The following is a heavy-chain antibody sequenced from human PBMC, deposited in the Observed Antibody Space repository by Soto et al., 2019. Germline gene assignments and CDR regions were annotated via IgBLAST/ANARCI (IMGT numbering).Heavy chain of an antibody. CDR2: ISNDGSNY. Sequence: QVQLVESGGGVVQPGRSLRLSCAASGFTFTSYAMHWVRQAPGKGLEWVAVISNDGSNYYYADSVRGRFTISRDNNKNTLFLQLRSLSGEDSGVHYYAKGTTLELFDYGMDEWGHGTPVTVSS. CDR3: AKGTTLELFDYGMDE. J-gene: IGHJ6*02. V-gene: IGHV3-30-3*01. D-gene: IGHD1-7*01. CDR1: GFTFTSYA.